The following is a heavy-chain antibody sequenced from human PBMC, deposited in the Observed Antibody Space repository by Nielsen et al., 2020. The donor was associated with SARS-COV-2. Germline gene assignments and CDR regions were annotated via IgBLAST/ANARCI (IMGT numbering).Heavy chain of an antibody. V-gene: IGHV3-53*01. J-gene: IGHJ6*02. Sequence: GESLKISCAASGFTVTNNYMSWVRQAPGKGLEWLSLIYSGGTTYYADSVKGRFTISRDNSKNTLYLQMNSLRADDTAVYYCAREGQYGSGSGGMDVWGQGTTVTVSS. CDR3: AREGQYGSGSGGMDV. CDR1: GFTVTNNY. CDR2: IYSGGTT. D-gene: IGHD3-10*01.